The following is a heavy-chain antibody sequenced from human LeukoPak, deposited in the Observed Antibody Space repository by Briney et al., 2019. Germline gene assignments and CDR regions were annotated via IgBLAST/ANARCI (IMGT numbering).Heavy chain of an antibody. Sequence: SVKVSCKASGGTFSSYAISWVRQAPGQGLEWVGRIIPIFGTTNYAQKFQGSVTITADKSTSTAYMELSSLRSEDTAIYYCARVSQYCGGTSCYVDYWGQGTLVTVSS. CDR3: ARVSQYCGGTSCYVDY. D-gene: IGHD2-2*01. CDR1: GGTFSSYA. CDR2: IIPIFGTT. V-gene: IGHV1-69*06. J-gene: IGHJ4*02.